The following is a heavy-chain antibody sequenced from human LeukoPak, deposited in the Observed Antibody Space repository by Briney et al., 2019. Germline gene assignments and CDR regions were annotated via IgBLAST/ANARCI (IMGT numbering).Heavy chain of an antibody. Sequence: PGGSRRLACAASGFTFSRYSMNWVRQAPGKGLEWVSSITSSSSYIYYADSLKGRLTISRDNAKNSLYLQMNSLRAEDTAVYYCARRRDSGSLQHFDYWGQGTLVTVSS. CDR3: ARRRDSGSLQHFDY. J-gene: IGHJ4*02. D-gene: IGHD1-26*01. V-gene: IGHV3-21*04. CDR1: GFTFSRYS. CDR2: ITSSSSYI.